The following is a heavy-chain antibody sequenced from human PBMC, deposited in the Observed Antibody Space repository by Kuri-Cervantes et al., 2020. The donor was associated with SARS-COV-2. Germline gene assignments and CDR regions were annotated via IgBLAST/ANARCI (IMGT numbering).Heavy chain of an antibody. CDR1: GGSISSGSYY. CDR2: IYTSGST. Sequence: SETLSLTCTVSGGSISSGSYYWGWIRQPAGKGLEWIGYIYTSGSTNYNPSPKSRVTISVDTSKNQFSLKLSSVTAADTAVDYCASQGDYSPDVNPAHYAFDIWGQGTMVTVSS. D-gene: IGHD4-11*01. CDR3: ASQGDYSPDVNPAHYAFDI. J-gene: IGHJ3*02. V-gene: IGHV4-61*09.